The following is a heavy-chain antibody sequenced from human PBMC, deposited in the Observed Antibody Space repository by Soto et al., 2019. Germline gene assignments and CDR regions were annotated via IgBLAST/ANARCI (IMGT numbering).Heavy chain of an antibody. J-gene: IGHJ4*02. V-gene: IGHV3-23*01. Sequence: PACSLRLTCSAGGLSFKNYVVSWLRQVHGKGLEWISTISDSGSTYYADSVKGRFIISRDNSGSTVYLQVYSLGAEDTALYFCARVSNLTASTRSNSLYYFDHRGQGT. D-gene: IGHD1-1*01. CDR2: ISDSGST. CDR3: ARVSNLTASTRSNSLYYFDH. CDR1: GLSFKNYV.